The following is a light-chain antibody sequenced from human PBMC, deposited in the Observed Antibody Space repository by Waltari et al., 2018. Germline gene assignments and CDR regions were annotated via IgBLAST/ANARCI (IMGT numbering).Light chain of an antibody. Sequence: DIQMTQSPSSLSASIGDRVTITCRASQTIATSLNWYQQKRGKAPQLLIYGASTLRSGVPSRFSGSGSGTDFTLTISSLQPEDFATYYCQQTYNIPPITFGQGTRLDIK. CDR2: GAS. CDR3: QQTYNIPPIT. J-gene: IGKJ5*01. V-gene: IGKV1-39*01. CDR1: QTIATS.